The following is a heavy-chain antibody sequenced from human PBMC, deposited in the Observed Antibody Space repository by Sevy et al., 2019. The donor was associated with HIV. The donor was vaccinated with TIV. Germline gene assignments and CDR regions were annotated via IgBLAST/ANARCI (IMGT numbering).Heavy chain of an antibody. D-gene: IGHD3-10*01. CDR1: GFTFSSYA. Sequence: GGSLRLSCAASGFTFSSYAMHWVRQAPGKGLEWVAVISYDGSNKYYADSVKGRFTISSDNSKNTLYLQMNSLRAEDTAVYYCARDGSGSNYYMDVWGKGTTVTVSS. J-gene: IGHJ6*03. CDR2: ISYDGSNK. V-gene: IGHV3-30-3*01. CDR3: ARDGSGSNYYMDV.